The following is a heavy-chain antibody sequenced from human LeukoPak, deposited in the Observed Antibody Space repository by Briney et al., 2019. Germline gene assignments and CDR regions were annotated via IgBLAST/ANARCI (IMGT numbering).Heavy chain of an antibody. CDR3: ARGARKGDDYGGFFDY. CDR1: GFTFSSFG. Sequence: PGGSLRLSCAASGFTFSSFGMNWVRQAPGKGLEWVAVVSYDGSYKDYADSVKGRFTISRDNSRNTLYLQMNSLRPQDTAVYYCARGARKGDDYGGFFDYWGQGTLVTVSS. D-gene: IGHD4-23*01. J-gene: IGHJ4*02. V-gene: IGHV3-30*03. CDR2: VSYDGSYK.